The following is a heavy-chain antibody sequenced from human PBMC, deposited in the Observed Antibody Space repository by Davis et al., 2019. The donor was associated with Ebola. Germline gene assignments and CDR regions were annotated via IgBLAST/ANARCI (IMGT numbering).Heavy chain of an antibody. D-gene: IGHD6-6*01. CDR2: INPNSGGT. V-gene: IGHV1-2*06. CDR3: ARGPSSSPSAIYYYYGMDV. J-gene: IGHJ6*02. Sequence: ASVKVSCKASGYTFTGYYMHWVRQAPGQGLEWMGRINPNSGGTNYAQKFQGRVTMTRDTSISTAYMELSRLRSEDTAVYYCARGPSSSPSAIYYYYGMDVWGQGTTVTVSS. CDR1: GYTFTGYY.